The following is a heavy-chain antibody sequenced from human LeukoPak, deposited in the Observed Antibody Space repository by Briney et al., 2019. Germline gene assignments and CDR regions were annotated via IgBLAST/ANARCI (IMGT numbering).Heavy chain of an antibody. D-gene: IGHD2-15*01. J-gene: IGHJ4*02. CDR3: AKGSLSGGTYFFDY. Sequence: GGSLRLSCTASRFTFSSYAMSWVRQAPGKGLEWVSGISGSGDSTYYADSVKGRFTISRDNSKNTLYLQMNSLRADDTAIYYCAKGSLSGGTYFFDYWGQGTLVTVSS. V-gene: IGHV3-23*01. CDR2: ISGSGDST. CDR1: RFTFSSYA.